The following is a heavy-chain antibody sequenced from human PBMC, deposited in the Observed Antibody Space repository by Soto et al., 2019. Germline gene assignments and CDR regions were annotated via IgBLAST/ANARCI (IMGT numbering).Heavy chain of an antibody. CDR1: GFTFTSSA. V-gene: IGHV1-58*01. Sequence: ASVKVSCKASGFTFTSSAVQWVRQARGQRLEWIGWIVVGSGNTNYAQKFQERVTITRDMSTSTAYMELSSLRSEDTAVYYCAADPYGDYGMDVWGQGTTVTVSS. J-gene: IGHJ6*02. D-gene: IGHD4-17*01. CDR3: AADPYGDYGMDV. CDR2: IVVGSGNT.